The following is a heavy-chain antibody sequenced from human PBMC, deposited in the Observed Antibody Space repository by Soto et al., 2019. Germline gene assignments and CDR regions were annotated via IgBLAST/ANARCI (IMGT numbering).Heavy chain of an antibody. Sequence: EVQLLESGGGLVQPGGSLRLSCPASGFTFNNYGMSWVRRAQGKGLGWSSAITDSGGSTYYAAPVKGRFTISRDNSKNTVYLQMNSLRAEDTAVYYCAKAATVVTLYYFDYWGQGTLVTVSS. J-gene: IGHJ4*02. CDR3: AKAATVVTLYYFDY. D-gene: IGHD4-17*01. V-gene: IGHV3-23*01. CDR2: ITDSGGST. CDR1: GFTFNNYG.